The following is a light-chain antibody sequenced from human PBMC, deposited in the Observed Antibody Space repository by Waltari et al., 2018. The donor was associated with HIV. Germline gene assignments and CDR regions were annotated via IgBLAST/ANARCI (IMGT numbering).Light chain of an antibody. Sequence: ELVFTQSPATLSLSLGARATLSGRASQSVSSFLAWFQQKPGQAPRLLISDASTRATGIPARFSGSGSGTDFTLTISSLEPEDFAVYYCQQRSDWPRLTFGGGTKVEIK. CDR3: QQRSDWPRLT. V-gene: IGKV3-11*01. CDR1: QSVSSF. J-gene: IGKJ4*01. CDR2: DAS.